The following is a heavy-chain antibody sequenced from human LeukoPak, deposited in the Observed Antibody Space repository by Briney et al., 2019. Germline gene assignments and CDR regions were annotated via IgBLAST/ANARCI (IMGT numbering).Heavy chain of an antibody. CDR2: INPNSGDT. CDR1: GYTFTGYY. D-gene: IGHD3-10*01. J-gene: IGHJ5*02. Sequence: ASVKVSCKASGYTFTGYYMHWVRQAPGQGLEWMGWINPNSGDTNYAQKFQGRVTMTRDTSISTAYMELSSLRSEDTAVYYCARSGGSGSYYQTGAWFDPWGQGTLVTVSS. V-gene: IGHV1-2*02. CDR3: ARSGGSGSYYQTGAWFDP.